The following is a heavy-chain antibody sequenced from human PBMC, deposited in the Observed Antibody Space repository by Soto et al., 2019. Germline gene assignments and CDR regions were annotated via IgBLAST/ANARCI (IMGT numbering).Heavy chain of an antibody. V-gene: IGHV4-59*12. D-gene: IGHD3-22*01. CDR3: ARTYDSNGYANEFDS. CDR2: IYDNGIT. CDR1: GRSITSYY. Sequence: QVVLQESGPGLVKPSETLCLTCSVSGRSITSYYWSWVRQPPGKGLEWIGYIYDNGITSQNPSLKSRVTMSPDTSQNQFPLKLTSVTGADTAVYYCARTYDSNGYANEFDSWGQGILVTVTS. J-gene: IGHJ4*02.